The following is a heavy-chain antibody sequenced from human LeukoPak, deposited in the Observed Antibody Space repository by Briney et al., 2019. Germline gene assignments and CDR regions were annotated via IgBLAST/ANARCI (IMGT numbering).Heavy chain of an antibody. Sequence: GGSLRLSCAASGFTFSSYAMHWVRQAPGKGLEYVSAISSNGGSTYYANSVKGRFTISRDNSKNTLYLQMGSLRAEDTAVYYCAKDLIVLRYFPLDYWGQGTLVTVSS. CDR1: GFTFSSYA. D-gene: IGHD3-9*01. CDR2: ISSNGGST. V-gene: IGHV3-64*01. CDR3: AKDLIVLRYFPLDY. J-gene: IGHJ4*02.